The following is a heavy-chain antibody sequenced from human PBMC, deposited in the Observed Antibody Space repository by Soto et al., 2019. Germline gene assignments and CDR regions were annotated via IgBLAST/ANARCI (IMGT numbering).Heavy chain of an antibody. CDR2: IYYSGST. V-gene: IGHV4-61*03. D-gene: IGHD6-13*01. CDR1: GGSVSSGSYY. CDR3: ARARAYSSSWYGYFDL. Sequence: QVQLQESGPGLVKPSETLSLTCTVSGGSVSSGSYYWSWIRQPPGKGLEWIGYIYYSGSTNYNPSLKSRVTISVDTSKNHFSLKLSSVTAADTAVYYCARARAYSSSWYGYFDLWGRGTLVTVSS. J-gene: IGHJ2*01.